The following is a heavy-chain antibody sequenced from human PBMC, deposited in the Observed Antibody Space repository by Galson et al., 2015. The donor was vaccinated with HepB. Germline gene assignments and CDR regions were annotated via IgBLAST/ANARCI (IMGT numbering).Heavy chain of an antibody. J-gene: IGHJ6*02. CDR1: GDSISNYNYY. Sequence: ETLSLTCTVSGDSISNYNYYWGWIRQTPVKGLEWIASIFYAGTPYNTPSLEGRVSISVETSKRRFSLRLSSVTAADSATYYCARLQKTSSGRGAVDVWGRGTTVLVSS. D-gene: IGHD1-1*01. CDR2: IFYAGTP. CDR3: ARLQKTSSGRGAVDV. V-gene: IGHV4-39*01.